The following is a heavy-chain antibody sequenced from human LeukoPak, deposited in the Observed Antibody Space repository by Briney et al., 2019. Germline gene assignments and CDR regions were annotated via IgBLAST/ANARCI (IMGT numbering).Heavy chain of an antibody. Sequence: ASVTVSCKASGYTFTSYGISWVRQAPGQGLEWMGWISAYNGNTNYAQKLQGRVTMTTDTSTSTAYMELRSLRSDDTAVYYCASKLDIVVVPAVIGDDAFDIWGQGTMVTVSS. CDR1: GYTFTSYG. J-gene: IGHJ3*02. CDR3: ASKLDIVVVPAVIGDDAFDI. D-gene: IGHD2-2*03. V-gene: IGHV1-18*01. CDR2: ISAYNGNT.